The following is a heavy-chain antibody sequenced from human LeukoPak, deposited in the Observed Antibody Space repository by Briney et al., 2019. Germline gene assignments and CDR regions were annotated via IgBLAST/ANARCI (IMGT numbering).Heavy chain of an antibody. CDR3: AKDMGGIVATPMVDY. D-gene: IGHD5-12*01. V-gene: IGHV3-9*01. CDR1: GFTFDDYA. CDR2: ISWNSGSI. J-gene: IGHJ4*02. Sequence: AGGSLRLSCAASGFTFDDYAMHWVRQAPGKGLEWVSGISWNSGSIGYADSVKGRFTISRDNAKNSLYLQMNSLRAEDTALYYCAKDMGGIVATPMVDYWGQGTLVTVSS.